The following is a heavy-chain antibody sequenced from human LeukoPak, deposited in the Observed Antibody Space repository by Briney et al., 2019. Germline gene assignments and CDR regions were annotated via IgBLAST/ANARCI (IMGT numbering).Heavy chain of an antibody. D-gene: IGHD3-22*01. Sequence: PGGSLRLSCAASGFTFSSYAMHWVRQAPGKGLEWVAVISYDGSNKYYADSVKGRFTISRDNSKNTLYLQMNSLRAEDTAVYYCARGENYYDSSGYYYEIPYWGQGTLVTVSS. CDR2: ISYDGSNK. V-gene: IGHV3-30-3*01. J-gene: IGHJ4*02. CDR1: GFTFSSYA. CDR3: ARGENYYDSSGYYYEIPY.